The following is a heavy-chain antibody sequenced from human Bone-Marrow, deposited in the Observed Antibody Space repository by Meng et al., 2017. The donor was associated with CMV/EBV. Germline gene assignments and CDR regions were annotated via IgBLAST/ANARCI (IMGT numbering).Heavy chain of an antibody. CDR2: ISYDGSNK. V-gene: IGHV3-30-3*01. Sequence: GESLKISCAASGFTFSSYAMHWVRQAPGKGLEWVAVISYDGSNKYYADSVKGRFTISRDNARNSLYLQMNSLRADDTALYFCARHEAVYYFDLWGQGTRVTVSS. CDR1: GFTFSSYA. CDR3: ARHEAVYYFDL. J-gene: IGHJ4*02.